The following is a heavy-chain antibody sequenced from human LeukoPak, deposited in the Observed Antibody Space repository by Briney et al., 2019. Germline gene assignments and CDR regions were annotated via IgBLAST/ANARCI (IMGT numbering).Heavy chain of an antibody. CDR3: ARDVDYYASGSYSDY. Sequence: GGTLRLSCAASGFTFSTYGMSWVRQAPGKGLEWVSGISFSGGSTYYADSVKGRFTVSRDNSKNTLFLQMNSLRAEDTALYYCARDVDYYASGSYSDYWGQGTLVTVSS. D-gene: IGHD3-10*01. CDR2: ISFSGGST. CDR1: GFTFSTYG. J-gene: IGHJ4*02. V-gene: IGHV3-23*01.